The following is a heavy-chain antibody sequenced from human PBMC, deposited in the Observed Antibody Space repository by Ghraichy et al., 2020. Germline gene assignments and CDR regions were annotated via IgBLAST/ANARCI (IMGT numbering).Heavy chain of an antibody. J-gene: IGHJ6*02. CDR2: IYYSGST. CDR3: ARRGDGYNYLIYYYYGMDV. Sequence: SQTLSLTCTVSGGSISSSSYYWGWIRQPPGKGLEWIGSIYYSGSTYYNPSLKSRVTISVDTSKNQFSLKLSSVTAADTAVYYCARRGDGYNYLIYYYYGMDVWGQGTTVTVSS. V-gene: IGHV4-39*01. CDR1: GGSISSSSYY. D-gene: IGHD5-24*01.